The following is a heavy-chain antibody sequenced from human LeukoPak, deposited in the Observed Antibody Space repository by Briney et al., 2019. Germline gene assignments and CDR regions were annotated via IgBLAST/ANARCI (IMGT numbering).Heavy chain of an antibody. CDR1: GGSFSGYY. V-gene: IGHV4-34*01. J-gene: IGHJ5*02. Sequence: KPSETLPLTCAVYGGSFSGYYWSWIRQPPGKGLEWIGEINHSGSTNYNPSLKSRVTISVDTSKNQFSLKLSSVTAADTAVYYCARGFRLRDSNYWGPWGQGTLVTVSS. D-gene: IGHD4-11*01. CDR2: INHSGST. CDR3: ARGFRLRDSNYWGP.